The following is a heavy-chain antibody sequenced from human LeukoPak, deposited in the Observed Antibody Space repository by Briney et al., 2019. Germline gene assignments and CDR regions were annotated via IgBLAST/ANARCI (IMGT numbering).Heavy chain of an antibody. D-gene: IGHD5-18*01. CDR1: GGTFSSYA. Sequence: SVKVSCKASGGTFSSYAISWVRQAPGQGLEWMGRIIPILGIANYAQKFQGRVTITADKSTSTAYMELSSLRSEDTAVYYCARDNRDTAKRAMDFDPWGQGTLVSVPT. CDR2: IIPILGIA. V-gene: IGHV1-69*04. J-gene: IGHJ5*02. CDR3: ARDNRDTAKRAMDFDP.